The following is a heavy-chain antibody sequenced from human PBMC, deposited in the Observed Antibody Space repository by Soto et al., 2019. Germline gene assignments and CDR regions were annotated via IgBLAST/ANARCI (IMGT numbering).Heavy chain of an antibody. CDR2: IYYSGST. V-gene: IGHV4-61*08. J-gene: IGHJ4*02. CDR3: ARDSAIFGVDY. Sequence: SETLSLTCTVSGGSISSGGYYWSWIRQHPGKGLEWIGYIYYSGSTNYNPSLKSRVTISVDTSKNQFSLKLSSVTAADTAVYYCARDSAIFGVDYWGQGTLVTVSS. D-gene: IGHD3-3*01. CDR1: GGSISSGGYY.